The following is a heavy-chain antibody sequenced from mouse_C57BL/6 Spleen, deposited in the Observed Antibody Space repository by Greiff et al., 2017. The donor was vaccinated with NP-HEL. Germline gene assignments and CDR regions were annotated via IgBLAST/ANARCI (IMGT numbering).Heavy chain of an antibody. D-gene: IGHD1-2*01. CDR1: GYSITSGYY. J-gene: IGHJ2*01. V-gene: IGHV3-6*01. CDR2: ISYDGSN. CDR3: ARGLQRL. Sequence: EVKLMESGPGLVKPSQSLSLTCSVTGYSITSGYYWNWIRQFPGNKLEWMGYISYDGSNNYNPSLKNRISITRDTSKNQFFLKLNSVNTEDTATYYCARGLQRLWGKGTTLTVSS.